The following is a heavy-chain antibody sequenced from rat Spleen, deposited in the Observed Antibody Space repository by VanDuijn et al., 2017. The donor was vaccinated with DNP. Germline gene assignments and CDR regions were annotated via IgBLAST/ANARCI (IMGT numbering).Heavy chain of an antibody. J-gene: IGHJ4*01. Sequence: QVQLKESGPGLVQPSQTLSLTCTVSGFSLTSYHVHWVRQPPGKGLEWMGRIQSGRSTDYNSALKSRLSICRDTSKSQVFLKMNKLHTEDTAMYICARGSYMDAWGQGTSVTVSS. CDR2: IQSGRST. V-gene: IGHV2-27*01. CDR3: ARGSYMDA. CDR1: GFSLTSYH.